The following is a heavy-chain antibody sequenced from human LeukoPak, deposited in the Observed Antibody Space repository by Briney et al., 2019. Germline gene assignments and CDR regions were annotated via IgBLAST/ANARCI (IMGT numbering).Heavy chain of an antibody. D-gene: IGHD3-22*01. CDR3: AKYYYDSSGIDY. CDR1: GFTFSSYG. Sequence: GGSLRLSCAAPGFTFSSYGMHWVRQAPGKGLAWVAVIWYDGSNKYYADSVKGRFTISRDNSKNTLYLQMNSLRAEDTAVYYCAKYYYDSSGIDYWGQGTLVTVSS. V-gene: IGHV3-33*06. J-gene: IGHJ4*02. CDR2: IWYDGSNK.